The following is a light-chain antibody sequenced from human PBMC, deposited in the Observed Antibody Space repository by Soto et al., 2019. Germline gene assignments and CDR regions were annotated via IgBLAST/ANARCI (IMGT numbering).Light chain of an antibody. CDR1: SSNIGSNY. CDR2: SNN. CDR3: VSWDDSLSGLV. V-gene: IGLV1-47*02. J-gene: IGLJ1*01. Sequence: QAVVTQPPSASGTPGQRVTISCSGSSSNIGSNYVCWYQQLPGTAPKLLIYSNNQRPSGVPDRFSGSKSGTSASLAISGLRSEDEGDYYCVSWDDSLSGLVFGTGTKLTVL.